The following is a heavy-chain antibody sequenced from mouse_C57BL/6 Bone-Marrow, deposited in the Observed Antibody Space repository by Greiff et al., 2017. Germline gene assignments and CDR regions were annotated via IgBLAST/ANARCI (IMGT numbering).Heavy chain of an antibody. J-gene: IGHJ4*01. Sequence: DVMLVESGGGLVKPGGSLKLSCAASGFTFSSYAMSWVRQTPEKRLEWVATISDGGSYTYYPDNVKGRFTISRDNAKNNLYLQMGHLKSEDTAMYYCARDREDYGAMDYWGQGTSVTVSS. CDR3: ARDREDYGAMDY. CDR1: GFTFSSYA. CDR2: ISDGGSYT. V-gene: IGHV5-4*01. D-gene: IGHD1-1*01.